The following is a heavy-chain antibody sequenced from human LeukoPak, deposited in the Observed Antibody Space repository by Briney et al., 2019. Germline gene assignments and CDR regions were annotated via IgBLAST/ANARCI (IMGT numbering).Heavy chain of an antibody. Sequence: PGGSLRLSCAASGFTFSSYGMHWVRQAPGKGLEWLAVIWYDGSIKYYADSVKGRFTISRDNSKNTLYLQMSSLRAEDTAVYYCARDVPAYYYDSSGYTDAFDIWGQGTMVTVSS. J-gene: IGHJ3*02. V-gene: IGHV3-33*01. CDR3: ARDVPAYYYDSSGYTDAFDI. CDR1: GFTFSSYG. D-gene: IGHD3-22*01. CDR2: IWYDGSIK.